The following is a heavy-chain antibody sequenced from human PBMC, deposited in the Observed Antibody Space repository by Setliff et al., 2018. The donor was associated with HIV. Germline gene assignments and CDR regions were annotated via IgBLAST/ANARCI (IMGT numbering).Heavy chain of an antibody. J-gene: IGHJ5*02. CDR3: ARDSESYRSGWYLGAHWFDP. CDR1: GYTFTNYA. D-gene: IGHD6-19*01. Sequence: ASVKVSCKASGYTFTNYAIHWVRQAPGQRLEWMGWINVGSGKTQYSQEFQGRVTITRDTSATTAYMELRSLRSEDTAVYYCARDSESYRSGWYLGAHWFDPWGQGTLVTVSS. CDR2: INVGSGKT. V-gene: IGHV1-3*01.